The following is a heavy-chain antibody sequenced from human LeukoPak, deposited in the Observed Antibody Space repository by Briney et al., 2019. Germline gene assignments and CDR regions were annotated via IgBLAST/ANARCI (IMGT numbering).Heavy chain of an antibody. J-gene: IGHJ4*02. CDR3: ASSESRSWYYFDY. D-gene: IGHD6-13*01. V-gene: IGHV4-59*01. CDR1: GVSISGYS. Sequence: KPSETLSLTCTVSGVSISGYSWSWIRQPPGKGLEWMGYIYYSGTTNYNPSLKSRLTISVDTSKNQFSLKLSSVTAADTAVYYCASSESRSWYYFDYWGQGTLVTVSS. CDR2: IYYSGTT.